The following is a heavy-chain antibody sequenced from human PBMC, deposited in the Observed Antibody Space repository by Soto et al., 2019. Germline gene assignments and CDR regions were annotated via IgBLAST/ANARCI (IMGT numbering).Heavy chain of an antibody. Sequence: GGSLRLSCAASGFTVSSNYMSWVRQAPGKGLEWVSVIYSGGSTYYADSVKGRFTISRDNSKNTLYLQMNSLRAEDTAVYYCARVSGAVGTIFGVVIPDYYYYMDVWGKGTTVTVSS. CDR3: ARVSGAVGTIFGVVIPDYYYYMDV. J-gene: IGHJ6*03. CDR1: GFTVSSNY. CDR2: IYSGGST. D-gene: IGHD3-3*01. V-gene: IGHV3-66*01.